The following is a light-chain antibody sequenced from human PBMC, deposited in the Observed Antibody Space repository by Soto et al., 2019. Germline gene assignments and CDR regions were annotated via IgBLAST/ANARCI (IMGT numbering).Light chain of an antibody. CDR3: QQRSNWPPKIT. V-gene: IGKV3-11*01. CDR1: QSVSSY. J-gene: IGKJ4*01. CDR2: DAS. Sequence: EIVLTQSPATLSLSPGERATLSCRASQSVSSYLAWYQQKPGQAPRLLIYDASNRATGIPARFSGSGSVTDFTLTISSLEPEDFSVYYCQQRSNWPPKITFGGGTKVEI.